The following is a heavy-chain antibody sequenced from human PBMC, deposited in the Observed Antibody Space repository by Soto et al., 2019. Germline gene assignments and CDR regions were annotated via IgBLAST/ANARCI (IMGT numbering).Heavy chain of an antibody. D-gene: IGHD4-17*01. CDR2: IIPVSGTT. J-gene: IGHJ4*02. Sequence: VQLVQSGAEVKKPGSSLKVSCSISGGTITDYLISWLRQAPGQGLEWMGGIIPVSGTTYFAQKFQDRVTITAGDSTKTAYMELSSLRSEDTAVYYCARGGLTTVTLDYWGQGTLVTVSS. CDR1: GGTITDYL. V-gene: IGHV1-69*01. CDR3: ARGGLTTVTLDY.